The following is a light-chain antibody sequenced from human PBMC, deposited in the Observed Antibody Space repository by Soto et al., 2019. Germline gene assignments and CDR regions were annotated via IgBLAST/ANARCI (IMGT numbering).Light chain of an antibody. CDR2: QAS. J-gene: IGKJ1*01. V-gene: IGKV1-5*03. CDR3: QQYNSHWT. Sequence: DVQMTQSPSTLSASVGDRVTITCRASQGISNRLAWYQQKPGKAPKLLIYQASSLKRGVPSRFGGSGSGTEFNLNITSPQPDDFATYYCQQYNSHWTFGQGTKVEIK. CDR1: QGISNR.